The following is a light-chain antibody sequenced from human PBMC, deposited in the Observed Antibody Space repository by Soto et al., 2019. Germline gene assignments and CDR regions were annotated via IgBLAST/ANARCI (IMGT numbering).Light chain of an antibody. Sequence: EIFLTQSPFTLSLSPVEIATLSCRASQSVSSSYLAWYQQKPGQAPRLLIYGASSRATGIPDRFSGSGSGTDFTLTISRLEPEDFAVYYCQQYAISHRTFGQGTKVDIK. CDR3: QQYAISHRT. CDR1: QSVSSSY. CDR2: GAS. J-gene: IGKJ1*01. V-gene: IGKV3-20*01.